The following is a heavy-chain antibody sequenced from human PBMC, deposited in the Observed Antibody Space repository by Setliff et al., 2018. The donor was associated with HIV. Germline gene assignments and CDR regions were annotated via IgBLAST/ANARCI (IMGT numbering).Heavy chain of an antibody. V-gene: IGHV1-2*06. CDR1: GYTFTVYY. CDR2: INPNSGGT. J-gene: IGHJ5*02. D-gene: IGHD4-17*01. Sequence: ASVKVSCKASGYTFTVYYIHWVRQAPGQGLEWIGRINPNSGGTNYAQKFQGRVTVTRDTSISTAYLELSSLRSDDTALYFCARENYGGNHPALDPWGQGTLVTVSS. CDR3: ARENYGGNHPALDP.